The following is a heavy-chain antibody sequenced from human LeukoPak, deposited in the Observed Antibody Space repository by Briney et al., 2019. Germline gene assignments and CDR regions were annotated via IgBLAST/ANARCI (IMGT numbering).Heavy chain of an antibody. D-gene: IGHD4-17*01. CDR1: GYTFTSYD. CDR2: MNPNSGNT. CDR3: ARLGGGDYVFDY. V-gene: IGHV1-8*01. J-gene: IGHJ4*02. Sequence: GASVKVSCKASGYTFTSYDINWVRQATGQGLEWMGWMNPNSGNTGYALRFQGRVTMTRNTSISTAYMELSSLRSEDTAVYYCARLGGGDYVFDYWGQGTLVTVSS.